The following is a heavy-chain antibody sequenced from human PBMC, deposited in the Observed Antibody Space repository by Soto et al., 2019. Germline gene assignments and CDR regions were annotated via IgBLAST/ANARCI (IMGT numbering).Heavy chain of an antibody. CDR1: GYTFTSYG. CDR3: ARDPMLRGVPLAFDI. D-gene: IGHD3-10*01. Sequence: ASVKVSCKASGYTFTSYGISWVRQAPGQGLEWMGWISGYSGNTNYAQKLQGRVTMTTDTSTSTAYMELRSMRSDDTAVYYCARDPMLRGVPLAFDIWGQGTMVTVSS. CDR2: ISGYSGNT. J-gene: IGHJ3*02. V-gene: IGHV1-18*01.